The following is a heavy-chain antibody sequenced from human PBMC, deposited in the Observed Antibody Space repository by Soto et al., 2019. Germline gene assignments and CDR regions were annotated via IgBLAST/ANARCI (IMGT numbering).Heavy chain of an antibody. CDR2: ISYDGSNK. Sequence: HPGGSLRLSCAASGFTFSSYGMHWVRQAPGKGLEWVAVISYDGSNKYYADSVKGRFTISRDNSKNTLYLQMNSLRAEDTAVYYCAKDSYSNYVDYYYYGMDVWGQGTPVTVSS. V-gene: IGHV3-30*18. J-gene: IGHJ6*02. CDR1: GFTFSSYG. D-gene: IGHD4-4*01. CDR3: AKDSYSNYVDYYYYGMDV.